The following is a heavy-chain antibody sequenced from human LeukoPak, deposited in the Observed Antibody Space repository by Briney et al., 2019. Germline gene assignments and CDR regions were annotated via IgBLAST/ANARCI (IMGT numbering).Heavy chain of an antibody. Sequence: GRSLRLSCAASGFTFSSYAMHWVRQAPGKGLEWVAVISYDGSNKYYADSVKGRFTISRDNSKNTLYQQMNSLRAEDTAVYYCAREGVGRWIDYWGQGTLVTVSS. J-gene: IGHJ4*02. CDR1: GFTFSSYA. CDR3: AREGVGRWIDY. D-gene: IGHD5-24*01. V-gene: IGHV3-30*04. CDR2: ISYDGSNK.